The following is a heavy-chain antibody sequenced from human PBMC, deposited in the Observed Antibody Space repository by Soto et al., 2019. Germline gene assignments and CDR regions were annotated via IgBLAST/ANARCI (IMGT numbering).Heavy chain of an antibody. CDR1: EGSSIGLGCR. J-gene: IGHJ4*02. Sequence: SETLRHRCSVAEGSSIGLGCRWSWKRQPPGKGLEWIGAIHYSGTTNYNPSLESRVTISVDASKNQFSLKLSSVTAADTVVYSYADTRAGGTILAYLGKGTPVPVFS. V-gene: IGHV4-39*07. CDR2: IHYSGTT. D-gene: IGHD3-9*01. CDR3: ADTRAGGTILAY.